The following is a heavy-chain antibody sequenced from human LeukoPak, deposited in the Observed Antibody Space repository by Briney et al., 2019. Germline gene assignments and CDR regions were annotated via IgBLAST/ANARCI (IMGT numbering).Heavy chain of an antibody. CDR2: IYPGDSDT. V-gene: IGHV5-51*01. CDR1: GYSFTSYW. CDR3: ARGEYYYDSSGYYPPANGTDV. D-gene: IGHD3-22*01. Sequence: GESLKISCKGSGYSFTSYWIGWVRQMPGKGLEWMGIIYPGDSDTRCSPSFQGQVTISADKSISTAYLQWSSLKASDTAMYYCARGEYYYDSSGYYPPANGTDVWGQGTTVTVSS. J-gene: IGHJ6*02.